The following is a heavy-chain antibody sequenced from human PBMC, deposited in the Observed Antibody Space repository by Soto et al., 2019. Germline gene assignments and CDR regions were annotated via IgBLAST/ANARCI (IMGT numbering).Heavy chain of an antibody. J-gene: IGHJ4*02. D-gene: IGHD3-16*01. Sequence: GESLKISCKGSGYSFTSDWIAWVRQMPGKGLEYMGIIYPGDSDTRYSPSFQGQVTISADESTSTAYVQWSSLKASDTAMYYCARRATYYHYFDYWGQGTLVTVSS. CDR3: ARRATYYHYFDY. CDR2: IYPGDSDT. V-gene: IGHV5-51*01. CDR1: GYSFTSDW.